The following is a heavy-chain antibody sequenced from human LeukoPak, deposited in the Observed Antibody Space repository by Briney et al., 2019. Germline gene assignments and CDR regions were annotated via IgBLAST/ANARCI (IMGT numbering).Heavy chain of an antibody. D-gene: IGHD6-13*01. V-gene: IGHV3-30*02. CDR1: GFTFSSYG. CDR2: IRYDGSNK. Sequence: GGSLRLSCAASGFTFSSYGMHWVRQAPGKGLEWVAFIRYDGSNKYYADSVKGRFTISRDNSKNTLYLQMNSLRAEDTAVYYCAREDSSSWSVGFDYWGQGTLVTVSS. CDR3: AREDSSSWSVGFDY. J-gene: IGHJ4*02.